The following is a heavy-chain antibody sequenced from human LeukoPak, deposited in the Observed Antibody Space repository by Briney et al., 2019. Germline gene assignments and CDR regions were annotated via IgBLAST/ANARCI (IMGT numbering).Heavy chain of an antibody. Sequence: SVTVSCTASGYAFTSYTISWVRQAPGQGLEWMGGIITIFGTTNYAQKFQGRVTITADESTSTAYMELSSLRSEDTAVYYCARDRGSSTWLHFDYWGQGTLVTVSS. CDR2: IITIFGTT. V-gene: IGHV1-69*13. J-gene: IGHJ4*02. CDR1: GYAFTSYT. D-gene: IGHD6-13*01. CDR3: ARDRGSSTWLHFDY.